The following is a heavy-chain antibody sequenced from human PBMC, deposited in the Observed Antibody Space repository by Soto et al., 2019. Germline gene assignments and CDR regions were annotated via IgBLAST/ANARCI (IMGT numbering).Heavy chain of an antibody. Sequence: PSETLSLTCTFSGGSISSGGYYWSWIRQHPGKGLEWIGYIYYSGSTYYNPSLKSRVTISVDTSKNQFSLKLSSVTAADTAVYYCARGGDRRDAFDIWGQGTMVTVSS. CDR1: GGSISSGGYY. J-gene: IGHJ3*02. D-gene: IGHD3-10*01. CDR3: ARGGDRRDAFDI. V-gene: IGHV4-31*03. CDR2: IYYSGST.